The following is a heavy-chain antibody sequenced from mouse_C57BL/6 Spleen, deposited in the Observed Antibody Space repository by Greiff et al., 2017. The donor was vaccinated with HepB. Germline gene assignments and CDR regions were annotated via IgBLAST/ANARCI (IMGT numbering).Heavy chain of an antibody. V-gene: IGHV5-16*01. D-gene: IGHD6-2*01. CDR3: AREGSSPAWFAY. Sequence: EVKLMESEGGLVQPGSSMKLSCTASGFTFSDYYMAWVRQVPEKGLEWVANINYDGSSTYYLDSLKSRFIISRDNAKNILYLQMSSLKSEDTATYYCAREGSSPAWFAYWGQGTLVTVSA. CDR2: INYDGSST. CDR1: GFTFSDYY. J-gene: IGHJ3*01.